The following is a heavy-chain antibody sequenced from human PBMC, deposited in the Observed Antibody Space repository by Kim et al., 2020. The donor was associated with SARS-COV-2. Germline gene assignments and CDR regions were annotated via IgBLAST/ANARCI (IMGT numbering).Heavy chain of an antibody. J-gene: IGHJ4*02. Sequence: GESLKISCKGSGYEFSDYIIVWVRQMPGKGLEWMGISYPADSDAAYSPSFQGQVTFSIDKSINTAYLQWSSLRASDTAMYYCTKLGWGIMGFEHWGQGTLVTVSS. CDR1: GYEFSDYI. V-gene: IGHV5-51*01. CDR3: TKLGWGIMGFEH. D-gene: IGHD2-21*01. CDR2: SYPADSDA.